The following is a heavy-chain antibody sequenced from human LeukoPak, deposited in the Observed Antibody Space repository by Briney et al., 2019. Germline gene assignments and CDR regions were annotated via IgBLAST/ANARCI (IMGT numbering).Heavy chain of an antibody. CDR1: GFTFSSYS. CDR3: ARDDTMVRGVMVGAFDI. V-gene: IGHV3-21*01. CDR2: ISSSSSYI. D-gene: IGHD3-10*01. J-gene: IGHJ3*02. Sequence: PGRSLRLSCAASGFTFSSYSMNWVRQAPGKGLEWVSSISSSSSYIYYADSVKGRFTISRDNAKNSLYLQMNSLRAEDTAVYYCARDDTMVRGVMVGAFDIWGQGTMVTVSS.